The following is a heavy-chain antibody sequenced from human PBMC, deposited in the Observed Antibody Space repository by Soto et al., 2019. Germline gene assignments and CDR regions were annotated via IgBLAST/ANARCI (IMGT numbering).Heavy chain of an antibody. V-gene: IGHV1-3*01. CDR2: IKAGNGNT. CDR1: GYTFTSYA. CDR3: ARGPGGPDGPGDY. D-gene: IGHD2-15*01. Sequence: QVQLVQSGAEVKKPGASVKVSCKASGYTFTSYAMHWVRQAPGQRLEWIGWIKAGNGNTKYSQKFQGRVTITRDTSASTAYMELSSLRSEDTAVYNCARGPGGPDGPGDYWGQGTLVTVSS. J-gene: IGHJ4*02.